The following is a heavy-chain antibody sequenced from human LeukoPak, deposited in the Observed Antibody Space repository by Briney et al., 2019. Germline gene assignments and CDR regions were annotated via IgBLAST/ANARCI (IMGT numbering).Heavy chain of an antibody. CDR3: ARGGYYGSGNDFRFDP. D-gene: IGHD3-10*01. V-gene: IGHV4-34*01. CDR2: ISPSGNT. CDR1: GGSFTIYS. J-gene: IGHJ5*02. Sequence: SETLSLTCAVYGGSFTIYSWTWIRQPPGKSLEWVGEISPSGNTQYNPSLKSRVTISLDASKNQFSLKLRSVTAADTAVYYCARGGYYGSGNDFRFDPWGQGTLVTVSS.